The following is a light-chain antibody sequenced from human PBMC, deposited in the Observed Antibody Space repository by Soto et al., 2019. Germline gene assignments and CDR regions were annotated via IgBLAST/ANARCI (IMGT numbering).Light chain of an antibody. CDR3: QQFSSYPLT. Sequence: VFTQSPVTLSLSPGERATLSCRATQSVSSSFLAWYQQRPGQAPRLLIFGASNRATGIPDRFSGGGSGTDFTLTISRLEPEDFAVYYCQQFSSYPLTFGGGTKVDIK. V-gene: IGKV3-20*01. CDR1: QSVSSSF. J-gene: IGKJ4*01. CDR2: GAS.